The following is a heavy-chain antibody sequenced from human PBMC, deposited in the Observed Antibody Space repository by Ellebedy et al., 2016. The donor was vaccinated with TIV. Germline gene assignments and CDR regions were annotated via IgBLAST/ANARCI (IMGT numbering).Heavy chain of an antibody. V-gene: IGHV3-30*03. CDR3: AHFLGNTMVRGVLTALDY. D-gene: IGHD3-10*01. Sequence: GESLKISCAASGFTFSTYGMHWVRQAPGKGLEWVAVISNDGSNEYYADSAKGRLTISRDNSKDTFYLQVNSLRAEDTAVYYCAHFLGNTMVRGVLTALDYWGQGALVTVSS. J-gene: IGHJ4*02. CDR1: GFTFSTYG. CDR2: ISNDGSNE.